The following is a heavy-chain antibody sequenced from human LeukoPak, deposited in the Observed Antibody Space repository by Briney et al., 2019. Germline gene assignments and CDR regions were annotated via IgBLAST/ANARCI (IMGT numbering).Heavy chain of an antibody. V-gene: IGHV1-18*01. CDR1: GYNFNSYG. CDR3: ARDLARGYSYGYNAFDI. J-gene: IGHJ3*02. Sequence: ASVKVSCKASGYNFNSYGIGWVRQAPRQGLEWMGWITAGNGNTNYAQKVQGRVTMTTDTSTSTAYMELRSLRSDDTAVYFCARDLARGYSYGYNAFDIWGHGTMVTVSS. D-gene: IGHD5-18*01. CDR2: ITAGNGNT.